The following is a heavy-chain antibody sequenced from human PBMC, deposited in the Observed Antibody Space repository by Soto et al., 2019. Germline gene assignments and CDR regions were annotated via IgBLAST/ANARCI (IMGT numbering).Heavy chain of an antibody. CDR3: AKDRGWAPFAD. CDR2: IYNDGTKR. Sequence: XLRLSCATSGFXFSDFVMHWVRHAPGKGLECVAIIYNDGTKRYYADSVKGRFTISRENSKNTLYLQMNRMRGEYTALYSCAKDRGWAPFADWGQGTLATVS. D-gene: IGHD6-19*01. V-gene: IGHV3-30*18. J-gene: IGHJ4*02. CDR1: GFXFSDFV.